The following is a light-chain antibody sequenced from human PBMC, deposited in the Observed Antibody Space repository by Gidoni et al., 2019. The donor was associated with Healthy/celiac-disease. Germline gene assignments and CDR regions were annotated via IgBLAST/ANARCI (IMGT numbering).Light chain of an antibody. CDR3: QQYDNLPPLT. CDR1: QDISNY. J-gene: IGKJ4*01. CDR2: DAS. V-gene: IGKV1-33*01. Sequence: DIQMTQYPSSLSASVGDRVTITCQASQDISNYLNWYQQKPGKAPKLLIYDASNLETGVPSRCSGNGSGTDFTVTISSLQPEDIATYYCQQYDNLPPLTFGGGTKVEIK.